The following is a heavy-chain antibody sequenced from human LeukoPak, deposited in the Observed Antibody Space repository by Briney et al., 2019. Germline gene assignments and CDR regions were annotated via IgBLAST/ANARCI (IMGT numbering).Heavy chain of an antibody. J-gene: IGHJ3*02. Sequence: PGGSLRLSCAASGFTFSNAWMSWVRQAPGKGLGWVAITKHDGSERYYVDSVKGRFTISRDNAKKSMSLQMNSLRAEDTAVYYCTLYCSSAGCYKGFAFDIWGQGTMVTVSS. CDR3: TLYCSSAGCYKGFAFDI. CDR2: TKHDGSER. CDR1: GFTFSNAW. D-gene: IGHD2-2*02. V-gene: IGHV3-7*01.